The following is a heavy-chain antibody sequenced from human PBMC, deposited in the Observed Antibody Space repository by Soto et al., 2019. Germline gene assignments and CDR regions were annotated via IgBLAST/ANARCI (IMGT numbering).Heavy chain of an antibody. Sequence: GGSLRLSCAASGFTFSSYSMNWVRQAPGKGLEWVSSISSSSSYIYYADSVKGRFTISRDNAKNSLYLQMNSLRAEDTAVYYCARGSISYLYGMDVWGQGTTVTVSS. CDR3: ARGSISYLYGMDV. J-gene: IGHJ6*02. CDR2: ISSSSSYI. CDR1: GFTFSSYS. V-gene: IGHV3-21*01. D-gene: IGHD6-6*01.